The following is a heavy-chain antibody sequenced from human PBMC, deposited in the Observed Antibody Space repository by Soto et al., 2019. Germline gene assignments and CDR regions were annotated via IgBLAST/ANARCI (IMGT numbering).Heavy chain of an antibody. CDR1: GFTFGDYA. CDR2: IRSKAYGGTT. CDR3: AKLGGSGSYYTLGAFDI. D-gene: IGHD3-10*01. J-gene: IGHJ3*02. V-gene: IGHV3-49*03. Sequence: GGSLRLSCTASGFTFGDYAMSWFRQAPGKGLEWVGFIRSKAYGGTTEYAASVKGRFTISRDDSKNTLYLQMNSLRAEDTAVYYCAKLGGSGSYYTLGAFDIWGQGTMVTVSS.